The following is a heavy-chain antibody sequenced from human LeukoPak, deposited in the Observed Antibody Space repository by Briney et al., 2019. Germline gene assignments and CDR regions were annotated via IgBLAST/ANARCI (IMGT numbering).Heavy chain of an antibody. J-gene: IGHJ4*02. D-gene: IGHD4-17*01. CDR2: ISSSSSTI. CDR3: ARGSYGDYVDSDGWDFDY. CDR1: GFTFSIYS. V-gene: IGHV3-48*01. Sequence: PGGSLRLSCAASGFTFSIYSMNWVRQAPGKGLEWVSYISSSSSTIYYADSVKGRFTISRDNAKNSLYLQMNSLRAEDTAVYYCARGSYGDYVDSDGWDFDYWGQGTLVTVSS.